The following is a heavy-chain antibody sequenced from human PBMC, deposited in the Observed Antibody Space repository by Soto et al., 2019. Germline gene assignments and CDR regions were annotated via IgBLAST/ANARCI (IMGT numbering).Heavy chain of an antibody. CDR1: GGSISSGGYY. CDR3: ARGGGINWFDP. Sequence: QVQLQESGPGLVKPSQTLSLTCTVSGGSISSGGYYWSWIRQHPGKGLEWIGYIYYSGSTYYNPSFRSRLPIPEETSTNQFSLKLSSVTAADPAVYYCARGGGINWFDPWGQGTLFTVPS. J-gene: IGHJ5*02. V-gene: IGHV4-31*03. D-gene: IGHD3-16*01. CDR2: IYYSGST.